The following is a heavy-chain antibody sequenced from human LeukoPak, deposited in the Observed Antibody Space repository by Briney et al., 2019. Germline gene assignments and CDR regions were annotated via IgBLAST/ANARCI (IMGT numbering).Heavy chain of an antibody. D-gene: IGHD1-26*01. CDR2: INHSGST. CDR3: ARVNSGSYYRGLPGY. CDR1: GGSFSGYY. J-gene: IGHJ4*02. V-gene: IGHV4-34*01. Sequence: KPSETLSLTCAVYGGSFSGYYWSWIRQPPGKGLEWIGEINHSGSTNYNPSLKSRVTISVDTSKNQFSLKLSSVTAADTAVYYCARVNSGSYYRGLPGYWGQGTLVTVSS.